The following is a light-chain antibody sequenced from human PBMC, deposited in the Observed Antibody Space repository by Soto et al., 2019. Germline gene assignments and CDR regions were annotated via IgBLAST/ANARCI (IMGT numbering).Light chain of an antibody. Sequence: QSALTQPASVSGSPGQSITISCTGTSSDVGGYNYVSWYQQHPGKAPKLMIYDVSNRPSGVSNRFSGSKSGNTASLTISGPQAEDEADYYCSSYTSSSTGVFGTGTQLTVL. J-gene: IGLJ1*01. V-gene: IGLV2-14*01. CDR1: SSDVGGYNY. CDR3: SSYTSSSTGV. CDR2: DVS.